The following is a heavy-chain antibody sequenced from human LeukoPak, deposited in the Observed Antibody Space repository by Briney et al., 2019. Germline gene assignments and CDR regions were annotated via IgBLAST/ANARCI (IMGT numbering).Heavy chain of an antibody. J-gene: IGHJ6*03. Sequence: GASVNVSFKASGYTFTGYYMHWVRQAPGQGLEWMGWINPNSGGTNYAQKFQGRVTMTRDTSISTAYMELSRLRSDDTAVYYCARDLTGTSYYYYYMDVWGKGTTVTVSS. CDR2: INPNSGGT. D-gene: IGHD1-7*01. CDR3: ARDLTGTSYYYYYMDV. V-gene: IGHV1-2*02. CDR1: GYTFTGYY.